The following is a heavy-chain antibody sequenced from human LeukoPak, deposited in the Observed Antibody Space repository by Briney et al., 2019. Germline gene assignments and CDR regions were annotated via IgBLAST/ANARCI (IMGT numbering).Heavy chain of an antibody. CDR1: GGSISSYY. V-gene: IGHV4-59*01. Sequence: SETLSLTCTVSGGSISSYYRSWIRQPPGKGLEWIGYIYYSGSTNYNPSLKSRVTISVDTSKNQFSLKLSSVTAADTAVYYCASSGTGGYFDYWGQGTLVTVSS. J-gene: IGHJ4*02. CDR3: ASSGTGGYFDY. D-gene: IGHD3/OR15-3a*01. CDR2: IYYSGST.